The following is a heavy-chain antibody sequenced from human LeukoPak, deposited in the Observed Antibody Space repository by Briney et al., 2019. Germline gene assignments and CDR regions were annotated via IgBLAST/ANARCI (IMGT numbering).Heavy chain of an antibody. CDR3: ASPPPAGTGIYYFAY. V-gene: IGHV3-23*01. CDR2: ISGSGGST. Sequence: GGALRLSCAASGFALSSYAMVWVRQAPGKGLQWVSAISGSGGSTYYADSVKGGFTISRDNSKNTLYLQMNSLRAEDTAVYYCASPPPAGTGIYYFAYWGQGTLVTVSS. J-gene: IGHJ4*02. CDR1: GFALSSYA. D-gene: IGHD6-13*01.